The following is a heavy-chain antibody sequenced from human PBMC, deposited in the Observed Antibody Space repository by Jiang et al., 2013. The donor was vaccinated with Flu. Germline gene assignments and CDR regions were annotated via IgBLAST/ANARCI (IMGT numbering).Heavy chain of an antibody. Sequence: RQAPGQGLDWMGGIIPMFGTPDYGQKFQGRVMITADKSTSTVYMELSSLKSEDTAVYYCARDPCTNGVCYLSGMDVWGQGTTVTVSS. CDR2: IIPMFGTP. J-gene: IGHJ6*02. CDR3: ARDPCTNGVCYLSGMDV. D-gene: IGHD2-8*01. V-gene: IGHV1-69*06.